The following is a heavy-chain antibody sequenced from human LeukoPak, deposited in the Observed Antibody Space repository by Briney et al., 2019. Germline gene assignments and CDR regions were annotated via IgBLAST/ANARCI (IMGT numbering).Heavy chain of an antibody. CDR2: INTGNGNT. CDR1: GYTFTRYA. J-gene: IGHJ4*02. CDR3: ATRSESSYGGVFDF. V-gene: IGHV1-3*04. D-gene: IGHD3-10*01. Sequence: ASVKVSCKASGYTFTRYAMHWVRQAPGQSLDWMGWINTGNGNTKYSPKFQDRVTLSRDTSANTVYMEVTSLRSEDTAVYYCATRSESSYGGVFDFWGQGSLVTVSS.